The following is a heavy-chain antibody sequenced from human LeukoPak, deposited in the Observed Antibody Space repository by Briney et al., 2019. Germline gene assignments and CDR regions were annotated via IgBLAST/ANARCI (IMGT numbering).Heavy chain of an antibody. D-gene: IGHD3-16*02. Sequence: GASVKVSCKASGYTFTGYYMHWVRQAPGQGLEWMGWINPDSGGTNYAQKFQGRVAMTRDKSISTAYMELSRLRSDDTAVYYWARDGVVIKQGHYWGQGTLVTVSP. CDR1: GYTFTGYY. CDR2: INPDSGGT. J-gene: IGHJ4*02. CDR3: ARDGVVIKQGHY. V-gene: IGHV1-2*02.